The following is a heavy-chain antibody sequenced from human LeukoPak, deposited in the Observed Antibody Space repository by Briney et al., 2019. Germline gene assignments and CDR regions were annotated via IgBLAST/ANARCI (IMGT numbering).Heavy chain of an antibody. Sequence: PGGSLRLSFAPSGFPFSNAWRSGVRQPPGKGLDWVGRIKRKTDGGTTDYAAPVKGRFTISRDDSKNTLYLQMNSLKTEDTAVYYCTTDHPYDILTGPHIDYWGQGTLVTVSS. CDR1: GFPFSNAW. CDR2: IKRKTDGGTT. CDR3: TTDHPYDILTGPHIDY. D-gene: IGHD3-9*01. V-gene: IGHV3-15*01. J-gene: IGHJ4*02.